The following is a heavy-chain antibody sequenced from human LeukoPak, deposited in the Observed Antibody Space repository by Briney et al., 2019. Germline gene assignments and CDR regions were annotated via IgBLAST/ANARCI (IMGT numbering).Heavy chain of an antibody. V-gene: IGHV3-48*02. CDR1: GVTFSSYS. Sequence: GGSLTLSCAASGVTFSSYSMNWVRQPPGKGLEWVSYISSSSSTIYYADSVKGRFTISRDNAKNSLYLQMNSLGDEDTAVYYCARDTSQKIAAAGTGFDYWGQGTLVTVSS. D-gene: IGHD6-13*01. CDR3: ARDTSQKIAAAGTGFDY. J-gene: IGHJ4*02. CDR2: ISSSSSTI.